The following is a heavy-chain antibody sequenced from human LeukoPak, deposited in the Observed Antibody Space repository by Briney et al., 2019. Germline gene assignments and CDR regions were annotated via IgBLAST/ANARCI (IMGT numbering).Heavy chain of an antibody. CDR2: ISSSSSYI. D-gene: IGHD3-16*01. V-gene: IGHV3-21*01. CDR3: ATHSTGGAFDI. CDR1: GFTFSSYS. Sequence: GGSLRLSCAASGFTFSSYSMNWVRKAPGKGLEWVSSISSSSSYIYYADSVKGRFAISRDNAKNSLYLQMNSLRAEDTAVYYCATHSTGGAFDIWGQGTMVTVSS. J-gene: IGHJ3*02.